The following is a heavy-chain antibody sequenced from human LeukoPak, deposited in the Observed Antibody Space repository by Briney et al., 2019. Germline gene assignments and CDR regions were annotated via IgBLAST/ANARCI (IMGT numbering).Heavy chain of an antibody. J-gene: IGHJ5*02. CDR2: VDYNGNT. CDR1: GASLNNYY. D-gene: IGHD4-17*01. Sequence: SETLSLTCTVSGASLNNYYWNWVRQPPGKELEWIGNVDYNGNTRHNPSLKSRVTISLDISKNHFSLRLSSVTAADTAVYYCAMQVGIYGDYNNWFDPWGQGARVTVSS. V-gene: IGHV4-59*08. CDR3: AMQVGIYGDYNNWFDP.